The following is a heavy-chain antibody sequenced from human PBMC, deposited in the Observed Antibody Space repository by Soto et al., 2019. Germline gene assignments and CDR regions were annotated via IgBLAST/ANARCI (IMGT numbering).Heavy chain of an antibody. D-gene: IGHD3-22*01. CDR3: ARDRLRGYDSSGFYS. CDR2: ISAYNGNT. Sequence: ASVKVSCTASGYTFTIYGISWVRQAPGQGLEWMGWISAYNGNTNYAQKLQGRVTMTTDTSTSTAYMELNSLTSDDTAIYYCARDRLRGYDSSGFYSWGQGTMVTVSS. CDR1: GYTFTIYG. V-gene: IGHV1-18*01. J-gene: IGHJ4*02.